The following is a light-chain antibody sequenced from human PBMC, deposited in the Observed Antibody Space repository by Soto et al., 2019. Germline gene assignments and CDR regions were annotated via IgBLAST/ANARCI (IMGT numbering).Light chain of an antibody. Sequence: EIVLTQSPATLSLSPGERATLSCRASQSVSSYLSWYHQKPGQAPRLLIYDASNRATGIPARFSGSGSGTDFTLTISSREPYDFSIDYCWQRSNWPPRTFGGGTKVEIK. J-gene: IGKJ4*01. V-gene: IGKV3-11*01. CDR2: DAS. CDR1: QSVSSY. CDR3: WQRSNWPPRT.